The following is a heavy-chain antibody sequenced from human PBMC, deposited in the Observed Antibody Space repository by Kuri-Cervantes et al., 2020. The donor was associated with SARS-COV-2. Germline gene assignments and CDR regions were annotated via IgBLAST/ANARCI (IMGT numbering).Heavy chain of an antibody. V-gene: IGHV1-18*01. J-gene: IGHJ6*03. CDR2: ISAYNGNT. Sequence: ASVKVSCKASGYTLTSYGISWVRQAPGQGLEWMGWISAYNGNTNYAQKLQGRVTMTTDTSTSTAYMELRSLRSDDTAVYYCASVVVVPAAISNPGGMDVWGKGTTVTVSS. CDR1: GYTLTSYG. D-gene: IGHD2-2*02. CDR3: ASVVVVPAAISNPGGMDV.